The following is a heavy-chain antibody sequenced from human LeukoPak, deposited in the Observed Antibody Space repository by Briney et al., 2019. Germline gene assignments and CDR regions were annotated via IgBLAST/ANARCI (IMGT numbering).Heavy chain of an antibody. D-gene: IGHD6-6*01. CDR1: GYTFTGYY. J-gene: IGHJ4*02. CDR3: ARESIAARSVDY. CDR2: INPSGGST. Sequence: ASVKVSCKASGYTFTGYYMHWVRQAPGQGLEWMGIINPSGGSTSYAQKFQGRVTLTRDTSTSTVYMELSSLRSEDTAVYYCARESIAARSVDYWGQGTLVTVSS. V-gene: IGHV1-46*01.